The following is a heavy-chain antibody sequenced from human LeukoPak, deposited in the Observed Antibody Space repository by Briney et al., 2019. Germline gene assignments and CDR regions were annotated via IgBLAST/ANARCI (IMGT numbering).Heavy chain of an antibody. D-gene: IGHD5-18*01. J-gene: IGHJ4*02. Sequence: PGGSLRLSCAASGFTFSSYAMSWVRQAPGKGLEWVSAISGSGGSTYYADSVKGRFTISRDNSKNTLYLQMNSLRAEDTAVCYCAKDRRCSYEPSDYWGQGTLVTVSS. V-gene: IGHV3-23*01. CDR3: AKDRRCSYEPSDY. CDR1: GFTFSSYA. CDR2: ISGSGGST.